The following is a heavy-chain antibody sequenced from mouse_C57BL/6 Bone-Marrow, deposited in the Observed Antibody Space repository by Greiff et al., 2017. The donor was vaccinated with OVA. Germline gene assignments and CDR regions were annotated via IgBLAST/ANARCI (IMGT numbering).Heavy chain of an antibody. CDR1: GFSFTSYA. V-gene: IGHV2-9-1*01. D-gene: IGHD4-1*01. Sequence: VKLMESGPGLVAPSQSLSITCTVSGFSFTSYAISWVRQPPGKGLEWLGVIWTGGGTNYNSALNSRLSISKDNSKSQFFLKMNRLQTDDTARYYCATGTLAYWGQGTLVTVSA. CDR3: ATGTLAY. CDR2: IWTGGGT. J-gene: IGHJ3*01.